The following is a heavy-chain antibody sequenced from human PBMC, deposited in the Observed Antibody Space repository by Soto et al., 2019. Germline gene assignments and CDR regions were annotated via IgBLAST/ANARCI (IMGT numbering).Heavy chain of an antibody. Sequence: GGSLRLSCAASGFTFSSYAMHWVRQAPGKGLEWVAVISYDGSNKYYADSVKGRFTISRDNSKNTLYLQMNSLRAEDTAVYYCARAPNWKASYDYWGQGTLVTVSS. CDR2: ISYDGSNK. CDR3: ARAPNWKASYDY. V-gene: IGHV3-30-3*01. J-gene: IGHJ4*02. D-gene: IGHD1-20*01. CDR1: GFTFSSYA.